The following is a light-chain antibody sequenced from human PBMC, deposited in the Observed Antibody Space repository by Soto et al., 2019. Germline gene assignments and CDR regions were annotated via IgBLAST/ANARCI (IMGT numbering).Light chain of an antibody. CDR2: RTY. V-gene: IGKV3-15*01. J-gene: IGKJ1*01. CDR1: QNVAVD. CDR3: QEYNGRSS. Sequence: RVTTQSPATLSVSPGERATLSCRASQNVAVDLAWYQQKPGQAPRLLIYRTYTRATGIPARFSGSGSGTEFTLTISSLQSEDFAVYYCQEYNGRSSFGQGTKVEIK.